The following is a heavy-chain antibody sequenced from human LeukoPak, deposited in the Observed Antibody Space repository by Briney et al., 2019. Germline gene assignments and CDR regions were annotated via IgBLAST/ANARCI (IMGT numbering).Heavy chain of an antibody. J-gene: IGHJ4*02. CDR3: ARVLVDTAMEHFDY. CDR2: ISSSSSYI. CDR1: GFTFSSYS. D-gene: IGHD5-18*01. Sequence: GRSLRLSCTASGFTFSSYSMNWVRQAPGKGLEWVSSISSSSSYIYYADSVKGRLTISRDNAKNSLYLQMNSLRAEDTAVYYCARVLVDTAMEHFDYWGQGTLVTVSS. V-gene: IGHV3-21*01.